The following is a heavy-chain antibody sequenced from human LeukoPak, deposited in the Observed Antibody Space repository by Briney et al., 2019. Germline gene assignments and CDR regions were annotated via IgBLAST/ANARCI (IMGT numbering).Heavy chain of an antibody. CDR3: ARHKGYCSSTSCYHPYYYYYYMDV. Sequence: GGSLRLSCAASGFTFSDYFMSWFRQAPGKGLEWVSYISSSSSTIYYADSVKGRFTISRDNAKNSLYLQMNSLRAEDTAVYYCARHKGYCSSTSCYHPYYYYYYMDVWGKGTTVTVSS. J-gene: IGHJ6*03. CDR2: ISSSSSTI. CDR1: GFTFSDYF. D-gene: IGHD2-2*01. V-gene: IGHV3-11*04.